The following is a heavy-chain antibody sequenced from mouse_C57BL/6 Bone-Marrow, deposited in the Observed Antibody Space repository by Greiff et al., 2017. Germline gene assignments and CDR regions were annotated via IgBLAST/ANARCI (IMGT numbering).Heavy chain of an antibody. CDR2: IDPENGDT. CDR1: GFNIKDDY. J-gene: IGHJ4*01. Sequence: VQLQQSGAELVRPGASVKLSCTASGFNIKDDYMHWVKQRPEQGLEWIGWIDPENGDTEYASKFQGKATITEDTSSNTAYLQLSSLTSEDTAVYYCTTDSLAMDYWGQGTSVTVSS. D-gene: IGHD6-2*01. CDR3: TTDSLAMDY. V-gene: IGHV14-4*01.